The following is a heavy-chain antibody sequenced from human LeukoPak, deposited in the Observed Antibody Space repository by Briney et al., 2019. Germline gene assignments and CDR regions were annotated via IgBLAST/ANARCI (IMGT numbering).Heavy chain of an antibody. CDR1: GCTFTGYY. J-gene: IGHJ4*02. CDR2: IYPNSGAT. CDR3: GTLLSNGPFDY. Sequence: ASVKVSCKASGCTFTGYYMHWVRQAPGQGLEWMGYIYPNSGATNYAQKFQGRVTMTRDTSISTAYMELSRLRSDDTAVYYCGTLLSNGPFDYWGQGRLVTVSS. V-gene: IGHV1-2*02.